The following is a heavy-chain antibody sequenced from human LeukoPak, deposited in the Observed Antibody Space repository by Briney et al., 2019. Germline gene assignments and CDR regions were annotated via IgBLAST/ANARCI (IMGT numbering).Heavy chain of an antibody. CDR2: IYYSGST. D-gene: IGHD1-1*01. CDR3: ARGTPFSDV. J-gene: IGHJ6*02. V-gene: IGHV4-39*01. Sequence: PSETLSLTCTVSGGSISSSSYSWGWIRQPPGKGLEWIGSIYYSGSTYYNPSLKSRVTISVDTSKNQFSLKLSSVTAADTAVYYCARGTPFSDVWGQGTTVTVSS. CDR1: GGSISSSSYS.